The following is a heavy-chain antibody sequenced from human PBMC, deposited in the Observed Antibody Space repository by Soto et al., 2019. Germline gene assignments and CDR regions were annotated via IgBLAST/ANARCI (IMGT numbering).Heavy chain of an antibody. CDR1: GYTLTELS. CDR2: FDPEDGET. D-gene: IGHD1-1*01. Sequence: ASVKVSCKVSGYTLTELSMHWVRQAPGKGLEWMGGFDPEDGETIYAQKFQGRVTMTEDTSTDTAYMELSSLRSEDTAVYYCATVQLEPNPYYSYGMDVWGQGTTVTVSS. V-gene: IGHV1-24*01. CDR3: ATVQLEPNPYYSYGMDV. J-gene: IGHJ6*02.